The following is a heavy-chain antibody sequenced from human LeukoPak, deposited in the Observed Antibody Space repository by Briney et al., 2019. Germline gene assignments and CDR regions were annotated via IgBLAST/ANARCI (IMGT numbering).Heavy chain of an antibody. CDR1: GASFSTYY. J-gene: IGHJ5*02. V-gene: IGHV4-59*08. D-gene: IGHD6-13*01. CDR2: IYDSGST. Sequence: SSETLSLTCTVSGASFSTYYWSWIRQPPGKGLEWIGYIYDSGSTNYNPSLKSRATISLDTSKNQFSLKLSSVTAADTAVYYCARHLPWVAAANNWFDPWGQGTLVTVSS. CDR3: ARHLPWVAAANNWFDP.